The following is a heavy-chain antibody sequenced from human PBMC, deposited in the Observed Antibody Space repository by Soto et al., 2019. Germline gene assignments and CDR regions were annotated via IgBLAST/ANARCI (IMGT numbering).Heavy chain of an antibody. CDR3: ARARMTTVFSYYYYGMDV. V-gene: IGHV4-34*01. J-gene: IGHJ6*02. CDR1: GGSFSGYY. Sequence: SETLSLTCAVYGGSFSGYYWSWIRQPPGKGLEWIGEINHSGSTNYNPSLKSRVTISVDTSKNQFSLKLSSVTAADTAVYYCARARMTTVFSYYYYGMDVWGQGTTVTVSS. CDR2: INHSGST. D-gene: IGHD4-17*01.